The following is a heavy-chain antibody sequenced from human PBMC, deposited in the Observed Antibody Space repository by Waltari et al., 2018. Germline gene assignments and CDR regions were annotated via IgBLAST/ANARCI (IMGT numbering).Heavy chain of an antibody. D-gene: IGHD2-21*02. CDR2: ISYSGIT. CDR3: VRGCAGGACYSDTYYSMDV. V-gene: IGHV4-59*04. Sequence: QVQLQESGPGLVKPSETLSLTCTVSGGSINNYYWSWIRQPPGKRLECIGYISYSGITDYNSPLESRITMSVDTSRSQFSLKLRSVTDADTATYYCVRGCAGGACYSDTYYSMDVWGKGTTVTVSS. CDR1: GGSINNYY. J-gene: IGHJ6*03.